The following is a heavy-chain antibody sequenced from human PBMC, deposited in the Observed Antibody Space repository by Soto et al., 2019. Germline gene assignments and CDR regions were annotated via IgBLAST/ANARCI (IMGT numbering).Heavy chain of an antibody. V-gene: IGHV1-69*13. J-gene: IGHJ3*02. CDR3: ARVKGRSDDSSGYYLNDAFDI. D-gene: IGHD3-22*01. Sequence: ASVKVSCKASGGTFSSYAISWVRQAPGQGLEWMGGIIPIFGTANYAQKFQGRVTITADESTSTAYMELSSLRSEDTAVYYCARVKGRSDDSSGYYLNDAFDIWGQGTMVTVSS. CDR1: GGTFSSYA. CDR2: IIPIFGTA.